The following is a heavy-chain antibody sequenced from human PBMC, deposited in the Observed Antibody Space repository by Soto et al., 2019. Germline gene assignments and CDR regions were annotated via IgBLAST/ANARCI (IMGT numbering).Heavy chain of an antibody. D-gene: IGHD6-13*01. Sequence: SETLSLTCTVSGDSISSNNNYWSWIRQPPGEGLEWIGFISYSGTTFYSPSLKDRALISLDTSKNQFSLKLRSVTAADTAVYYCAADRGNSSSWQLDYWGQGALVTVSS. CDR1: GDSISSNNNY. J-gene: IGHJ4*02. CDR2: ISYSGTT. CDR3: AADRGNSSSWQLDY. V-gene: IGHV4-30-4*01.